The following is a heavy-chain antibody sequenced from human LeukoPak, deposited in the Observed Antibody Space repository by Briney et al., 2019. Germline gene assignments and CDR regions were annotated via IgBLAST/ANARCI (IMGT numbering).Heavy chain of an antibody. J-gene: IGHJ4*02. CDR1: GFTFSNYG. Sequence: GGSLRLSCAASGFTFSNYGMSWVRQAPGKGLEWVANIKHDGSVKYYVDSVKGRFTISRDNAMQSLYLQMNSLRAEDTAVYYCAGGVSYWGRGTLVTVSS. CDR2: IKHDGSVK. V-gene: IGHV3-7*04. CDR3: AGGVSY.